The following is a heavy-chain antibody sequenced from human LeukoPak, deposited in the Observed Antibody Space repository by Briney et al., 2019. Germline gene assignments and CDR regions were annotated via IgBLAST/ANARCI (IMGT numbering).Heavy chain of an antibody. CDR3: ARDRSWFGDSIHINDY. CDR1: GYTFTGYY. V-gene: IGHV1-2*02. CDR2: INPNSGGT. D-gene: IGHD3-10*01. Sequence: ASVKVSCKASGYTFTGYYMHWVRQAPGLGLVWMGWINPNSGGTNYAQKFQGRVTMTRDTSISTAYMELSRLRSDDTAVYYCARDRSWFGDSIHINDYWGQGTLVTVSS. J-gene: IGHJ4*02.